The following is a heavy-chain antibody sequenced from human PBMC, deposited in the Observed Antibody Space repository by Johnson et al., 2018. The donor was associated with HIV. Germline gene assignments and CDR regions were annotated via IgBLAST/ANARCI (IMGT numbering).Heavy chain of an antibody. J-gene: IGHJ3*02. CDR3: ARAMYYYDTSGYLIRPRAFDI. Sequence: VQLVESGGGLVQPGGSLRLSCVASGLTFSSYGMSWVRQAPGKGLEWVSGINWSGGGTAYADSVKGRFTVSSDNAKNSLYLQMNSLRAEDTALYYCARAMYYYDTSGYLIRPRAFDIWGQGTVVTVSS. V-gene: IGHV3-20*04. CDR2: INWSGGGT. D-gene: IGHD3-22*01. CDR1: GLTFSSYG.